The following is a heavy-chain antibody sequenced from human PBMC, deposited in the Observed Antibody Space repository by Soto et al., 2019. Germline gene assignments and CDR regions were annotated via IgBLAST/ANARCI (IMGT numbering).Heavy chain of an antibody. V-gene: IGHV1-69*04. J-gene: IGHJ6*03. D-gene: IGHD3-10*01. Sequence: ASVKVSCKASGGTFSSYTISWVRQAPGQGLEWMGRIIPILGIANYAQKFQGRVTITADKSTSTAYMELSSLRSEDTAVYYCARDSATLYGSGSYYYYYYYMDVWGKGTTVTVSS. CDR3: ARDSATLYGSGSYYYYYYYMDV. CDR2: IIPILGIA. CDR1: GGTFSSYT.